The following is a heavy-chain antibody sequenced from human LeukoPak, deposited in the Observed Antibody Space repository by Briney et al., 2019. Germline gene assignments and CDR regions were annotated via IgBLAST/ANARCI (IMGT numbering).Heavy chain of an antibody. CDR3: ARYGGDTRGNWFDP. J-gene: IGHJ5*02. V-gene: IGHV4-31*11. CDR1: GGSISSAGYF. CDR2: ISYSGST. Sequence: SQTLSLTCAVSGGSISSAGYFWSWIRQHPGKGLEWIGYISYSGSTYYNPSLESRVTISVDTSKNQFSLNLISVTAADTAMYFCARYGGDTRGNWFDPWGQGTLVTVSS. D-gene: IGHD4-23*01.